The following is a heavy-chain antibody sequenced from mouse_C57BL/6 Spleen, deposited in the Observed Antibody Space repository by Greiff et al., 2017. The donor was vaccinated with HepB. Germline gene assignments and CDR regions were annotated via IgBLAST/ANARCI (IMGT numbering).Heavy chain of an antibody. CDR3: ARGGGNYRFAY. CDR1: GYTFTNYY. CDR2: INPNNGGT. V-gene: IGHV1-26*01. Sequence: VQLQQSGPELVKPGASVKISCKASGYTFTNYYMNWVKQSHGKSLEWIGDINPNNGGTSYNQKFKGKATLTVDKSSSTAYMELRSLASEDSAVYYCARGGGNYRFAYWGKGTLVTVAA. D-gene: IGHD2-1*01. J-gene: IGHJ3*01.